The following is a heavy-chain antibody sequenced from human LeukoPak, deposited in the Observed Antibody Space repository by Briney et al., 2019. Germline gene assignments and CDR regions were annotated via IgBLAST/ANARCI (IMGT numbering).Heavy chain of an antibody. J-gene: IGHJ4*02. CDR3: ARDPYSSGWYHSRSPLFDS. D-gene: IGHD6-19*01. V-gene: IGHV1-18*04. Sequence: ASVKVSCKASGYTFTNYGISWVRQAPGQGLEWVGWISAYNGNTNYAQKLQGRVTMTTDTSTSTAYMELRSLRSDDTAVYYCARDPYSSGWYHSRSPLFDSWGQGTLVTVSS. CDR1: GYTFTNYG. CDR2: ISAYNGNT.